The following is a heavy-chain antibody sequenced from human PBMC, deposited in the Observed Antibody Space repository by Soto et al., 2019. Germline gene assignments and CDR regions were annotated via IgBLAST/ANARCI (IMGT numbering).Heavy chain of an antibody. CDR1: GFTFSSHA. Sequence: HPGGSLRLSCAASGFTFSSHAMSWVRQAPGKGLEWVCGISGSAAGRHYAASVKGRFTISRDNSKNTLYLQMNSLRVEDTAVYYCAKSFADSQVVIIPDHPFDYWGQGTPVTVSS. D-gene: IGHD2-21*01. J-gene: IGHJ4*02. CDR3: AKSFADSQVVIIPDHPFDY. V-gene: IGHV3-23*01. CDR2: ISGSAAGR.